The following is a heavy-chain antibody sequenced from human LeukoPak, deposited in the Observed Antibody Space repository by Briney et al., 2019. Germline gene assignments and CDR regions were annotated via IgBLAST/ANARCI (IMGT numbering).Heavy chain of an antibody. CDR3: AVVVVTAMQLDY. Sequence: PSETLSLTCTVSGGSISSSSYYWGWIRQPPGKGLEWIGSIYYSGSTYYNPSLKSRVTISVDTSKNQFSLKLSSVTAADTAVYYCAVVVVTAMQLDYWGQGPLVTVSS. CDR2: IYYSGST. CDR1: GGSISSSSYY. V-gene: IGHV4-39*01. J-gene: IGHJ4*02. D-gene: IGHD2-21*02.